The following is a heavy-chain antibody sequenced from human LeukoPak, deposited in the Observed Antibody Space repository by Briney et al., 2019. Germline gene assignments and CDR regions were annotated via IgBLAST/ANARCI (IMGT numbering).Heavy chain of an antibody. CDR2: ISGSGGST. J-gene: IGHJ4*02. Sequence: QTGGSLRLSCAASGFTFSSYGMSWVRQAPGKGLEWVSAISGSGGSTYYADSVKGRFTISRDNSKNTLYLQMNSLRAEDTAVYYCAKDGFGELFSLFGYWGQGTLVTVSS. D-gene: IGHD3-10*01. CDR3: AKDGFGELFSLFGY. CDR1: GFTFSSYG. V-gene: IGHV3-23*01.